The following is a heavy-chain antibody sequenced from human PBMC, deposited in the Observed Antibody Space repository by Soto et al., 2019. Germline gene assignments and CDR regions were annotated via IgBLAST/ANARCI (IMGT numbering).Heavy chain of an antibody. Sequence: GVSLGLSCAASGFPSDTYDLSWVRQAPGKGLEWVSGINGRGDRTFVADSVKGRFSISRDISTDTVYLQMNSLKPEDTAVYYCAKEGWGGSYEPYFDFWG. CDR1: GFPSDTYD. V-gene: IGHV3-23*01. D-gene: IGHD1-26*01. J-gene: IGHJ4*01. CDR2: INGRGDRT. CDR3: AKEGWGGSYEPYFDF.